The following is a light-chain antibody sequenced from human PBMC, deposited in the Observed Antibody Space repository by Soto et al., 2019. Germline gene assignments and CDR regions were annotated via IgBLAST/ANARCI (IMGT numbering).Light chain of an antibody. CDR2: YDN. CDR1: NIGSKS. CDR3: QVWDSSSDHNYV. Sequence: SYELTQPPSVSVAPGKTARITCGGDNIGSKSVHWYQQKPGQAPVLVIYYDNDRPSGIPERFSGSNSGNTATLTISRVEAXXXXXXYXQVWDSSSDHNYVFGTGTKLTVL. J-gene: IGLJ1*01. V-gene: IGLV3-21*04.